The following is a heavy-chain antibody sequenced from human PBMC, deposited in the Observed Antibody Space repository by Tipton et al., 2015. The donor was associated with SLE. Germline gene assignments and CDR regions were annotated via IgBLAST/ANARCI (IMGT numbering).Heavy chain of an antibody. J-gene: IGHJ4*02. CDR3: ARDGDLQGGYFDY. Sequence: SLRLSCAASGFTFSSYAMSWVRQAPGKGLEWVSAISGSGGSTYYADSVKGRFTISRDNSKNTLYLQMNSLRAEDTAVYYCARDGDLQGGYFDYWGQGTLVTVSS. CDR1: GFTFSSYA. V-gene: IGHV3-23*01. D-gene: IGHD4-11*01. CDR2: ISGSGGST.